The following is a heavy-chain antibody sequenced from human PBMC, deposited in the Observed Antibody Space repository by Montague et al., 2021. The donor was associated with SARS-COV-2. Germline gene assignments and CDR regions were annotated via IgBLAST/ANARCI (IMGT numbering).Heavy chain of an antibody. J-gene: IGHJ4*02. Sequence: SETLSLTCSVSSGSIISSGYYWGWIRQPPGKELEWIGNIYYSGTTYYNPSLQSRGTISVDTSKNHLSLRLSSVTAADTAVYFCARGMIRGVTTPFDYWGQGSPVTGSS. CDR1: SGSIISSGYY. CDR3: ARGMIRGVTTPFDY. CDR2: IYYSGTT. D-gene: IGHD3-10*01. V-gene: IGHV4-39*02.